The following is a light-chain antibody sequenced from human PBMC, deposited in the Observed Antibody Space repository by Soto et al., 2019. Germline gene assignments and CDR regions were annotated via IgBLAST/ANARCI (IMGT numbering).Light chain of an antibody. Sequence: DIQRTQSPSTLSASVGDIVTITCRASQSISSWLAWYQKKPGKAPKLLIYKASSLESGVPTRFSGSGSGTEFTLTISSLQPDDFATYYCQQYNSLWTFGQGTKVEIK. CDR2: KAS. J-gene: IGKJ1*01. CDR1: QSISSW. V-gene: IGKV1-5*03. CDR3: QQYNSLWT.